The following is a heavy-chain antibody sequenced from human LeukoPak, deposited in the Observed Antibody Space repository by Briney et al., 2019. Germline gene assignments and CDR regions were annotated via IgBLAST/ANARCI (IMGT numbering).Heavy chain of an antibody. CDR1: GYTFTDEN. CDR3: ARGYDSSGYSFDY. J-gene: IGHJ4*02. D-gene: IGHD3-22*01. CDR2: IIPIFGTA. V-gene: IGHV1-69*13. Sequence: ASVKVPCKASGYTFTDENIIWVRQAPGQGLEWMGGIIPIFGTANYAQKFQGRVTITADESTSTAYMELSSLRSEDTAVYYCARGYDSSGYSFDYWGQGTLVTVSS.